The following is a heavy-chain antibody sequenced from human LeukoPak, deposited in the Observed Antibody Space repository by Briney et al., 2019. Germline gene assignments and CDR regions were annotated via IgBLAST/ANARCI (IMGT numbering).Heavy chain of an antibody. CDR2: IYYSGST. J-gene: IGHJ3*02. CDR1: GGSISSYY. CDR3: ARGGTAVIAPYAFDI. Sequence: SETLSLTCTVSGGSISSYYWSWIRRPPGKGLEWIGYIYYSGSTNCNPSVKSRVAMSVDTSKKQFSLKLSSLTAADTAAYYCARGGTAVIAPYAFDIWGQGTMVTVS. V-gene: IGHV4-59*01. D-gene: IGHD4-23*01.